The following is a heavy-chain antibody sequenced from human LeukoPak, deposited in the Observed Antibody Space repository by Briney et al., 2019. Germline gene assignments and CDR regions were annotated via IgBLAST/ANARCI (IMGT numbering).Heavy chain of an antibody. CDR3: ARDKYGAYSDF. Sequence: PGGSLRLSREASGFTFSSYWMDWVRQAPGKGLEWVANIKHDGSEQYYVDSVKGRFTISRDNGRNLLYLQMNSLRVEDTAVYYCARDKYGAYSDFWGQGTLVTVSS. D-gene: IGHD4-17*01. CDR1: GFTFSSYW. J-gene: IGHJ4*02. V-gene: IGHV3-7*01. CDR2: IKHDGSEQ.